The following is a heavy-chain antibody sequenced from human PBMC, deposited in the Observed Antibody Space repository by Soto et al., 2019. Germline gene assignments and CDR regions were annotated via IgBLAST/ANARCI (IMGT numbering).Heavy chain of an antibody. CDR1: GGSISSSSYY. D-gene: IGHD2-15*01. V-gene: IGHV4-39*01. CDR2: IYYSGST. J-gene: IGHJ5*02. Sequence: PETLSLTCPVSGGSISSSSYYWGWIRQPPGKGLEWIGSIYYSGSTYYNPSLKSRVTISVDTSKNQFSLKLSSVTAADTAVYYCASGSGLYNWFDPWGQGTLVTVSS. CDR3: ASGSGLYNWFDP.